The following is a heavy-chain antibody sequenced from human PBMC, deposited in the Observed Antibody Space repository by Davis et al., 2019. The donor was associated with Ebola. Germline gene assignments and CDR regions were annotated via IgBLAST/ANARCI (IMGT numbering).Heavy chain of an antibody. CDR2: IRSKANSYAT. J-gene: IGHJ4*02. CDR1: GFTFSGSA. Sequence: GGSLRLSCAASGFTFSGSAMHWVRQAPGKGLEWVGRIRSKANSYATAYAASVKGRFTISRDDSKNTAYLQMNSLKTEDTAVYYCTRRYYYDSSGYYSDYWGQGTLVTVSS. D-gene: IGHD3-22*01. CDR3: TRRYYYDSSGYYSDY. V-gene: IGHV3-73*01.